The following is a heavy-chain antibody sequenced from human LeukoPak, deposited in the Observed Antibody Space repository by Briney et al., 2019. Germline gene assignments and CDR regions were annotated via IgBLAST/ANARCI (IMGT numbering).Heavy chain of an antibody. V-gene: IGHV4-61*02. CDR1: GGSLSSGSYY. J-gene: IGHJ3*02. CDR3: ARDLYYYDSSGYYLWGFDI. CDR2: IYTSGST. Sequence: PAQTLSLTCSVSGGSLSSGSYYWSWIRQPAGKGLEWIGRIYTSGSTNYNPSLKSRLTISVDTSKNQFSLKLSSVTAADTAVYYCARDLYYYDSSGYYLWGFDIWGQGTMVTVSS. D-gene: IGHD3-22*01.